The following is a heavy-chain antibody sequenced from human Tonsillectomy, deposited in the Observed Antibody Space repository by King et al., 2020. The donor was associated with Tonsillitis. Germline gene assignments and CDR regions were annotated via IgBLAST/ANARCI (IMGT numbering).Heavy chain of an antibody. Sequence: QLQESGPGLVKPSETLSLTCTVSGGSISSNHYWGWIRQLPGKGLEWIGSVYYSGSTYYTPSLKSRVTISVDTSKNQFSVKLSSMTAADTAVYYCARGSLGPLDYWGQGTLVTVSS. CDR2: VYYSGST. CDR1: GGSISSNHY. CDR3: ARGSLGPLDY. V-gene: IGHV4-39*07. J-gene: IGHJ4*02.